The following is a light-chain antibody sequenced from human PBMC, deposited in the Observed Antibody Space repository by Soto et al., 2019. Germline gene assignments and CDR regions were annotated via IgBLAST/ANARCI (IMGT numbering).Light chain of an antibody. Sequence: QSALTQPASVSGSPGQSITISCIGTSSDIGAYNYVSWYQHHPGKAPKLMIYEVSNRPSGLSNRFSGSKSGNTASLTISGLQAEDEADYYCSSKTSTTTVVFGGGTKLTVL. J-gene: IGLJ3*02. V-gene: IGLV2-14*01. CDR1: SSDIGAYNY. CDR3: SSKTSTTTVV. CDR2: EVS.